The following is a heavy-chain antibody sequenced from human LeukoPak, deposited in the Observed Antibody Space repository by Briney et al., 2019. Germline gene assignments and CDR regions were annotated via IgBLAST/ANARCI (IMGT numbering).Heavy chain of an antibody. J-gene: IGHJ4*02. D-gene: IGHD6-19*01. V-gene: IGHV3-43*02. Sequence: GGCLRLSCATSGFSFDDYGMHWVRQAPGKGLEWVSLISGDGASIYYADSVKGRFTLSRDNSKNSLSLQMTSLTTEDTALYYCAKDNSGSFDCWGQGTLVTVSS. CDR2: ISGDGASI. CDR1: GFSFDDYG. CDR3: AKDNSGSFDC.